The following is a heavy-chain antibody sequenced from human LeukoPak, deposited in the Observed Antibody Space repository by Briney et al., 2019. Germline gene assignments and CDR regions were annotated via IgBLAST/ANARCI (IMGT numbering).Heavy chain of an antibody. CDR1: GGTFSSYA. J-gene: IGHJ4*02. Sequence: ASVKVSCKASGGTFSSYAISWVRQAPGQGLEWMGGIIPIFGTANYAQKFQGRVTITTDESTSTAYMELSSLRSEDTAVYYCARDFDYGGPNSSFDYWGQGTLVTVSS. V-gene: IGHV1-69*05. CDR2: IIPIFGTA. D-gene: IGHD4-23*01. CDR3: ARDFDYGGPNSSFDY.